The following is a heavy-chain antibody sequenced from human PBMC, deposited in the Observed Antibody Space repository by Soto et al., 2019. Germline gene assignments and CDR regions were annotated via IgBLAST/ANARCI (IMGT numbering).Heavy chain of an antibody. J-gene: IGHJ5*01. CDR1: AFTFSSYW. Sequence: EVQLVESGGGLVQPGGSLRLSCKAAAFTFSSYWMNWVRHTPGKGLEWVAIIRKDGNEKIYVDSVKGRFTISRDNAQNSLYLQMNSLGVEDTAVYYCMGGYGWLSDSWGQGTLVTVSS. CDR3: MGGYGWLSDS. CDR2: IRKDGNEK. D-gene: IGHD6-19*01. V-gene: IGHV3-7*01.